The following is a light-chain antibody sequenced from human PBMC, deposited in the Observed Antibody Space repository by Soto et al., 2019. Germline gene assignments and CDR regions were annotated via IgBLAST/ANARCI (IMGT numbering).Light chain of an antibody. CDR3: QTWGTGIWV. CDR2: LNSDGSH. Sequence: QPVLTQSPSASASLGASVKLTCTLSSGHSSYAIAWHQQQPEKGPRYLMKLNSDGSHSKGDGIPDRFSGSSSGAERYLTISSPQSEDEADYYCQTWGTGIWVFGGGTKLTVL. V-gene: IGLV4-69*01. J-gene: IGLJ3*02. CDR1: SGHSSYA.